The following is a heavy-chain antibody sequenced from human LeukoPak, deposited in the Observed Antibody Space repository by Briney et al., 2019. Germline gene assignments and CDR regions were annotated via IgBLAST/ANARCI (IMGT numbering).Heavy chain of an antibody. CDR1: GFTFSIYG. CDR3: AKDLTYYGSGSYYNVGDY. CDR2: IRYDGSSK. V-gene: IGHV3-30*02. D-gene: IGHD3-10*01. J-gene: IGHJ4*02. Sequence: GGSLRLSCAASGFTFSIYGMHWVRQAPGKGLEWVAFIRYDGSSKYYADSVKGRFTISRDNSKNTLYLQMNSLRAEDTAVYYCAKDLTYYGSGSYYNVGDYWGQGTLVTVSS.